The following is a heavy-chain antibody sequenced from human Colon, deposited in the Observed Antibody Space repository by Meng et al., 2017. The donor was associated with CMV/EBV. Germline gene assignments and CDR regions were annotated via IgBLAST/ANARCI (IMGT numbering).Heavy chain of an antibody. CDR1: GFTFGDYA. J-gene: IGHJ6*02. CDR3: CRGEAYGMDV. V-gene: IGHV3-49*04. CDR2: IRSNTYGGTT. Sequence: GGSLRLSCSASGFTFGDYALTWVRQAPGKGLEWVGFIRSNTYGGTTKYAASVKGRFTISRDDSKSIAYLQMSSLKTEDTAVYYCCRGEAYGMDVWGQGTTVTVSS.